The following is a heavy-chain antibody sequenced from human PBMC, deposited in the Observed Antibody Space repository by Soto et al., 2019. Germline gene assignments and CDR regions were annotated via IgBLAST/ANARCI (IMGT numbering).Heavy chain of an antibody. J-gene: IGHJ4*02. CDR1: GFTFSSYA. D-gene: IGHD2-21*02. CDR2: ISSSGGNT. V-gene: IGHV3-23*01. CDR3: ARGINFGGNSRAFDS. Sequence: GGSLRLSCAASGFTFSSYAMSWVRQAPGKGLEWVSYISSSGGNTNYADSVKGRFTISRDNSKNTLYLQMNSLRAEDTAVYYCARGINFGGNSRAFDSWGQGTLVTVSS.